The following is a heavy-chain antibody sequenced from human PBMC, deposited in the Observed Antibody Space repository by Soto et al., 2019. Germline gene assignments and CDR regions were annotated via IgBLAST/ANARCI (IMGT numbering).Heavy chain of an antibody. V-gene: IGHV4-31*03. D-gene: IGHD3-22*01. J-gene: IGHJ4*02. CDR1: GGSISSGGYY. Sequence: SETLSLTCTVSGGSISSGGYYWSWIRQHPGKGLEWIGYIYYSGSTYYNPSLKSRVTISVDTSKNQFSLKLSSVTAADTAVYYCGRDSGTYYYDSSGYYHAGGFEYWGQGTVVTV. CDR3: GRDSGTYYYDSSGYYHAGGFEY. CDR2: IYYSGST.